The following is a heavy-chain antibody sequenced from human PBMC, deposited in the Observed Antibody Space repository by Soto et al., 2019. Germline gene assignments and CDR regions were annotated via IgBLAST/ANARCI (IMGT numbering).Heavy chain of an antibody. CDR3: ARVDYPYYYYGMDV. CDR2: ISYDGSNK. V-gene: IGHV3-30-3*01. Sequence: QVQLVESGGGVAQPGRSLRLSCAASGFTFSNYAMHWVRQAPGKGLEWVAVISYDGSNKYYADSVKGRFTISRDNSKNTLYLQMNSLRGEDTAVYYCARVDYPYYYYGMDVWGQGTTVTVSS. D-gene: IGHD4-17*01. J-gene: IGHJ6*02. CDR1: GFTFSNYA.